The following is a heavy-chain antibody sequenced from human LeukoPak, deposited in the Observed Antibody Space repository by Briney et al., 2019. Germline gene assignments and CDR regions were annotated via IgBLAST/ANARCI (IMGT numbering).Heavy chain of an antibody. CDR1: GFTFSNYW. CDR3: AGWPIYSDAFHI. CDR2: IKQDGSEK. Sequence: GGSLRLSCAASGFTFSNYWMGWVRQAPGKGLEWVANIKQDGSEKYYVDSVKGRFTISRDNAKNSLYLQMISLRAGDTAVYYCAGWPIYSDAFHIWGQGTMVTVSS. V-gene: IGHV3-7*01. J-gene: IGHJ3*02. D-gene: IGHD2-21*01.